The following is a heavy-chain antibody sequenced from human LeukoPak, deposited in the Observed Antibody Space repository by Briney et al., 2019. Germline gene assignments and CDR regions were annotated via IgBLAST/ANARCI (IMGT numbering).Heavy chain of an antibody. Sequence: SETLSLTCTVSGYPISSGYYWGWIRQPPGKGLEWIGSIYHSGSTYYNPSLKSRVTISVDTSKNQFSLKLSSVTAADTAVYYCASHQDIVVVNVWGKGTTVTVSS. CDR1: GYPISSGYY. CDR2: IYHSGST. V-gene: IGHV4-38-2*02. J-gene: IGHJ6*04. CDR3: ASHQDIVVVNV. D-gene: IGHD2-15*01.